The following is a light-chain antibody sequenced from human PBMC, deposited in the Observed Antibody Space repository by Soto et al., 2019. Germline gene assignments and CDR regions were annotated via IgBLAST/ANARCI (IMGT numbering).Light chain of an antibody. Sequence: QSVLTQPPSVSGAPGQRVTISCAGSSSNIGAGYDVHWYQQLPGTAPKLLIYGNNNRPSGVPDRLSGSKSGTSASLAITGLRAEDEADYYCSSYAGSSNVFGTGTKVTVL. CDR1: SSNIGAGYD. CDR3: SSYAGSSNV. CDR2: GNN. V-gene: IGLV1-40*01. J-gene: IGLJ1*01.